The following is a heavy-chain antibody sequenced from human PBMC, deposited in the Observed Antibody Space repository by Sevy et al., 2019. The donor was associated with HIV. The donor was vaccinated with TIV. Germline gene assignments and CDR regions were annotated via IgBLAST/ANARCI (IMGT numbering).Heavy chain of an antibody. Sequence: ASVKVSCKVSGYTLTELSVHWVRQAPGKGLEWMGGFDPEDGETIYAQKFQGRVTMTEDTSTDTAYMELSSLRSEDTAVYYCATDYYDILTGHADYYYYGMDVWGQGTTVTVSS. CDR2: FDPEDGET. J-gene: IGHJ6*02. CDR1: GYTLTELS. D-gene: IGHD3-9*01. V-gene: IGHV1-24*01. CDR3: ATDYYDILTGHADYYYYGMDV.